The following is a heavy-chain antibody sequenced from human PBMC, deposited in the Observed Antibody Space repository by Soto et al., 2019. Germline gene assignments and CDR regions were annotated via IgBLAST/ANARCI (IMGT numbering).Heavy chain of an antibody. D-gene: IGHD3-3*01. J-gene: IGHJ6*03. V-gene: IGHV1-69*13. Sequence: ASVKVSCKASGGTFSSYAISWVRQAPGQGLEWMGGIIPIFGTANYAQKFQGRVTITADESTSTAYMELSSLRSEDTAVYYCAILRKNTICGVVTPLGGYMDVWGKGTTVTVSS. CDR1: GGTFSSYA. CDR2: IIPIFGTA. CDR3: AILRKNTICGVVTPLGGYMDV.